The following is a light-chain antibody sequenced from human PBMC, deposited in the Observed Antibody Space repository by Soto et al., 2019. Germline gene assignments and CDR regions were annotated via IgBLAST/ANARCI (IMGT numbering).Light chain of an antibody. CDR3: QQYNSATRT. CDR2: GAS. J-gene: IGKJ1*01. CDR1: QSVGSSY. V-gene: IGKV3-20*01. Sequence: EIVLTQSPATLSVSPGERATLSCRASQSVGSSYLAWYQQKPGQAPRLIIYGASTRATGIPDRFTGSVSGTDGTITVSRLETEDGAVYYCQQYNSATRTFGQGTKVDIK.